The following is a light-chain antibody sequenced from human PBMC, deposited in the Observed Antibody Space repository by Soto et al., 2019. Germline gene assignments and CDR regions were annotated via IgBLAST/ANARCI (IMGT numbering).Light chain of an antibody. CDR2: DAS. Sequence: EIVLTQSPATLSLSPGERATLSCRASQSVSSYLAWYQQKPGQAPRLLIYDASNRAAGIPARFSGSWSGTDFTLTISSLEPEDFAVYYCPVYGNSPMYSFGPGTRLEIK. CDR3: PVYGNSPMYS. V-gene: IGKV3-11*01. J-gene: IGKJ2*01. CDR1: QSVSSY.